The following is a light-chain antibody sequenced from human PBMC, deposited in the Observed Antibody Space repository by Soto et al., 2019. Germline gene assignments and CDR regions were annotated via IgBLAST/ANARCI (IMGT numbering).Light chain of an antibody. CDR2: DAS. V-gene: IGKV1-33*01. CDR3: QQYDKELT. J-gene: IGKJ4*01. CDR1: QDISNY. Sequence: DIQMTQSPSSLSASVGDRVTITCQANQDISNYLNWYQQKPGKAPKLLIYDASNLETGVPSRFSGSGSGTDFTFTISSLQPEDIATYYCQQYDKELTFGGGTKVEIK.